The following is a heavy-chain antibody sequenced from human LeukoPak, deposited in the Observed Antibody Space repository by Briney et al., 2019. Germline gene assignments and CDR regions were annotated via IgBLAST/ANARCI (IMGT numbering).Heavy chain of an antibody. Sequence: SETLSLTCAVYGGSFSGYYWSWIRQPPGKGLEWIGEISHSGSTNYNPSLKSRVTISVDTSKNQFSLKLSSVTAADTAVYYCARGRYDFWSGYYTGTWFLDVWGKGTTVTVSS. V-gene: IGHV4-34*01. CDR2: ISHSGST. CDR1: GGSFSGYY. D-gene: IGHD3-3*01. CDR3: ARGRYDFWSGYYTGTWFLDV. J-gene: IGHJ6*04.